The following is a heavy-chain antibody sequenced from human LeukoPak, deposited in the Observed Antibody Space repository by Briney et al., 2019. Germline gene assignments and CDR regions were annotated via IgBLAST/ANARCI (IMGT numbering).Heavy chain of an antibody. CDR1: GFTFSSYS. CDR2: ISYDGSNK. V-gene: IGHV3-30*04. CDR3: ARDGTLWFGVPGWRLDP. J-gene: IGHJ5*02. D-gene: IGHD3-10*01. Sequence: GGSLRLSCAASGFTFSSYSMHWVRQAPGKGLEWVAVISYDGSNKYYADSVQGRFTISRDNSKNTLYLQINSLRAEDTAVYYCARDGTLWFGVPGWRLDPWGQGTLVTVSS.